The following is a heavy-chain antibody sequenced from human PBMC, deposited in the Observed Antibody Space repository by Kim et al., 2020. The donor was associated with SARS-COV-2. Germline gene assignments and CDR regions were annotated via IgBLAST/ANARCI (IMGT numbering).Heavy chain of an antibody. CDR3: ARGGVAAGGFDY. D-gene: IGHD2-8*02. V-gene: IGHV4-4*07. Sequence: YNPSHKGRPTMSLDTSRKQFSLNLRSVTAADTAVYYCARGGVAAGGFDYWGQGTLVTVSS. J-gene: IGHJ4*02.